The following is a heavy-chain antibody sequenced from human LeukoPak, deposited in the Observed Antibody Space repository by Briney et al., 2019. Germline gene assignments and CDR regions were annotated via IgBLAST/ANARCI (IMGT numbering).Heavy chain of an antibody. D-gene: IGHD3-10*02. CDR2: ISSSGSTI. V-gene: IGHV3-48*03. CDR3: AELGITMIGGV. Sequence: PGGPLRPSCAASGFTFSSYEMNWVRQAPGKGLEWVSYISSSGSTIYYAASVKGRFTISSDNAKNSLYLQMNSVTAEDTAVYYCAELGITMIGGVWGKGTTVTISS. CDR1: GFTFSSYE. J-gene: IGHJ6*04.